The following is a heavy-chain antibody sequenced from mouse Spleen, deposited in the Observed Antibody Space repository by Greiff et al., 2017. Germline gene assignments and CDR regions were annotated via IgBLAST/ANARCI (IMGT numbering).Heavy chain of an antibody. V-gene: IGHV1-77*01. CDR1: GYTFTDYY. D-gene: IGHD1-1*01. Sequence: QVQLQQSGAELVKPGASVKISCKASGYTFTDYYINWVKQRPGQGLEWIGKIGPGSGSTYYNEKFKGKATLTADKSSSTAYMQLSSLTSEDSAVYFCARGGTTVVATWDCFDYWGQGTTLTVSS. CDR3: ARGGTTVVATWDCFDY. J-gene: IGHJ2*01. CDR2: IGPGSGST.